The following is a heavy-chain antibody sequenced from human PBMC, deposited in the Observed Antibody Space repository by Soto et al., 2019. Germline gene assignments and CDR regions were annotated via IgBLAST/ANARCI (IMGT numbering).Heavy chain of an antibody. D-gene: IGHD2-15*01. Sequence: GGSLRLSCAASGFTFSSYGMHWVRQAPGKGLEWVAVISYDGSNKYYADSVKGRFTISRDNSKNTLYLQMNSLRAEDTAVYYCAKEPEPISPLYCSGGSCYGGSWYYFDYWGQGTLVTVSS. CDR2: ISYDGSNK. CDR1: GFTFSSYG. CDR3: AKEPEPISPLYCSGGSCYGGSWYYFDY. J-gene: IGHJ4*02. V-gene: IGHV3-30*18.